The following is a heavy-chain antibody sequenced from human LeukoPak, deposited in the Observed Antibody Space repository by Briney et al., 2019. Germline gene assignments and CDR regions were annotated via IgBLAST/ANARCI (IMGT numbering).Heavy chain of an antibody. CDR3: AKVPSLRRLYCSSTSCLGIVDV. Sequence: GRSLRLSCAASGFIFSSYGMHWVRQAPGKGLEWVTVIWYDGSKTYYADSVKGRFTISRDNSKNTLYLQMNSLRAEDTAVYYCAKVPSLRRLYCSSTSCLGIVDVWGQGTTATVSS. CDR2: IWYDGSKT. D-gene: IGHD2-2*01. V-gene: IGHV3-33*06. J-gene: IGHJ6*02. CDR1: GFIFSSYG.